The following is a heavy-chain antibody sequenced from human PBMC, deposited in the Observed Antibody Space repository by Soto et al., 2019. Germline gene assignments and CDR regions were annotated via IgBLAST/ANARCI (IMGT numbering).Heavy chain of an antibody. V-gene: IGHV1-8*01. J-gene: IGHJ6*02. Sequence: ASVKVSCKASEYTFTSYDIHWVRQATGQGLEWMGWMNPNSGNTGYAQKFQGRVTMTRNTSISTAYMELSSLRSEDTAVYYCARGLKSYYGSGSYYNFYYGMDVWG. CDR1: EYTFTSYD. CDR2: MNPNSGNT. CDR3: ARGLKSYYGSGSYYNFYYGMDV. D-gene: IGHD3-10*01.